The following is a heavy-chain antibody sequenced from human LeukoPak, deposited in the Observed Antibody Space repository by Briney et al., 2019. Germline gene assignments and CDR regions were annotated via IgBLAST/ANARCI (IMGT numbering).Heavy chain of an antibody. CDR3: ARHTSGWSHFEY. CDR2: IFYSGST. CDR1: GGSISNYY. J-gene: IGHJ4*02. V-gene: IGHV4-59*08. Sequence: SETLSLTCGVSGGSISNYYWSWIRQPPGKGLEWIGYIFYSGSTNYNPSLKSRVTISVATSKNQFSLKLSSVTAADTALYYCARHTSGWSHFEYWGQGTLVTVSS. D-gene: IGHD6-19*01.